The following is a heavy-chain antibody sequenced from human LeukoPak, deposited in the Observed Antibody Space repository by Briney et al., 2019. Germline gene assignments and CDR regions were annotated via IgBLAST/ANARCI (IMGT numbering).Heavy chain of an antibody. Sequence: GGSLRLSCAASGFTFSSYAMHWVRQAPGKGLEWVAVISYDGSNKYYADSVKGRFTISRDNSKNTLYLQMNSLRAEDTAVYYCARGYCSSTSCPPHGNWFDPWGQGTLVTVSS. J-gene: IGHJ5*02. V-gene: IGHV3-30-3*01. CDR2: ISYDGSNK. CDR3: ARGYCSSTSCPPHGNWFDP. CDR1: GFTFSSYA. D-gene: IGHD2-2*01.